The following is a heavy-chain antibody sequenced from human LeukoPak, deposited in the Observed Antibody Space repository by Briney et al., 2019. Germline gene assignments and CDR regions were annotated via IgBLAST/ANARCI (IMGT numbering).Heavy chain of an antibody. CDR2: ISGSGGST. CDR3: AKVMTYYYGSGSYYPYYVMDV. Sequence: GGSLRLSCAASGFTFSSYAMSWVRQAPGKGLEWVSAISGSGGSTYYADSVKGRFTISRDNSKNTLYLQMNSLRAEDTAVYYCAKVMTYYYGSGSYYPYYVMDVWGQGTTVTVSS. V-gene: IGHV3-23*01. J-gene: IGHJ6*02. D-gene: IGHD3-10*01. CDR1: GFTFSSYA.